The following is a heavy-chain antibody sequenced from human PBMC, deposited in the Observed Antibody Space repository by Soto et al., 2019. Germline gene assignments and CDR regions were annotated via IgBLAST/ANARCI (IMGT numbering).Heavy chain of an antibody. CDR1: VYIFTNND. J-gene: IGHJ5*02. V-gene: IGHV1-8*01. Sequence: ASVNVSCKSSVYIFTNNDVSWVRQATGQGREWMGWMNPGSGDTGYAQKFQGRVNMTRDISIATAYMALSSLRSDDTAIYSCVRMETFGPLKWFDPWGQGTMVTVSS. D-gene: IGHD3-16*01. CDR3: VRMETFGPLKWFDP. CDR2: MNPGSGDT.